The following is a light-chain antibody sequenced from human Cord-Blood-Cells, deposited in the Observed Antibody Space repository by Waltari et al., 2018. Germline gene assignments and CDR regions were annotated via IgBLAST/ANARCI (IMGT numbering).Light chain of an antibody. V-gene: IGLV1-40*01. CDR1: SSNIGAGYD. Sequence: QSVLTQPPSVSGAPGQRVTISCTGSSSNIGAGYDVHWYKQLPGTAPKLLIYGNSDRPSGVPDRFSGSKSGTSASLASTGLQAEDEVDYYGQSYDSSLSGYVFGTGTKVTVL. J-gene: IGLJ1*01. CDR2: GNS. CDR3: QSYDSSLSGYV.